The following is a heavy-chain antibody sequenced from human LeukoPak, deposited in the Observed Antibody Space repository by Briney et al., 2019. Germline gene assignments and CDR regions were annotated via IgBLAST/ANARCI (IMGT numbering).Heavy chain of an antibody. Sequence: GGSLRLSCAASGFTFSSYSMNWVRQAPGKGLEWVSSISSSSSYIYYADSVKGRFTISRDNAKNSLYLQMNSLRAEDTAVYYCARDLRPNYDFWSGYYTGLDYWGQGTLVTVSS. J-gene: IGHJ4*02. CDR2: ISSSSSYI. D-gene: IGHD3-3*01. CDR1: GFTFSSYS. V-gene: IGHV3-21*01. CDR3: ARDLRPNYDFWSGYYTGLDY.